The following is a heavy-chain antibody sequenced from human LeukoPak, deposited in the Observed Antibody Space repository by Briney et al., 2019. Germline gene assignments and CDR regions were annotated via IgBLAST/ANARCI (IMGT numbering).Heavy chain of an antibody. Sequence: GGSLRLSCTASGVTLSTYAMNWVRQAPGKGLEWVSTISGGGGSTYYADSVKGRFTISRDNSKNTLYLQMNSLRVEDTAVYYCTSWGDTTAEYFQRWGQGTLVTVSS. CDR2: ISGGGGST. CDR1: GVTLSTYA. J-gene: IGHJ1*01. D-gene: IGHD2-21*02. CDR3: TSWGDTTAEYFQR. V-gene: IGHV3-23*01.